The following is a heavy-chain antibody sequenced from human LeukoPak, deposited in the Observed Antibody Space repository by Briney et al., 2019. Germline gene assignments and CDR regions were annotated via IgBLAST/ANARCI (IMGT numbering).Heavy chain of an antibody. CDR1: GYSFTSYW. J-gene: IGHJ3*02. CDR3: ARRPSYYYDSSDAFHI. CDR2: IYPGDSDT. D-gene: IGHD3-22*01. V-gene: IGHV5-51*01. Sequence: GESLKISCKGSGYSFTSYWIGWVRQMPGKGLEWMGIIYPGDSDTRYSPSFQGQVTISADKTISTAYLQWSSLKASDTPMYYCARRPSYYYDSSDAFHIWGQGTMVTVSS.